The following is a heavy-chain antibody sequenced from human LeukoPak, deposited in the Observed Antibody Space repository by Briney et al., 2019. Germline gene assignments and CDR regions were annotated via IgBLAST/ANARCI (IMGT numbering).Heavy chain of an antibody. CDR2: MNPNSGNT. J-gene: IGHJ6*02. Sequence: GASVKVSCKASRYTFTSYDINWVRQATGQGLEWMGWMNPNSGNTGYAQKFQGRVTMTRNTSISTAYMELSSLRSEDTAVYYCARDIVVSPYYYYGMDVWAKGPRSPSP. D-gene: IGHD5-12*01. CDR3: ARDIVVSPYYYYGMDV. CDR1: RYTFTSYD. V-gene: IGHV1-8*01.